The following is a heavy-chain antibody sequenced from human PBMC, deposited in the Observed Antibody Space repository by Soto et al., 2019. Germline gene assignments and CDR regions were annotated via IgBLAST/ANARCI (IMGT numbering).Heavy chain of an antibody. V-gene: IGHV3-33*01. Sequence: GKGLEWVAVIWYDGSNKYYADSVKGRFTISRDNSKNTLYLQMNSLRAEDTAVYYCARDMSHGTAFDYWAQGTLLTGSS. J-gene: IGHJ4*02. D-gene: IGHD6-13*01. CDR3: ARDMSHGTAFDY. CDR2: IWYDGSNK.